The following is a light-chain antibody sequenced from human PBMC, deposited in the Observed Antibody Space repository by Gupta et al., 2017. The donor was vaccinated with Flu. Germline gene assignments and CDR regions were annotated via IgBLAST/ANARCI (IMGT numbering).Light chain of an antibody. J-gene: IGKJ1*01. CDR3: MQSIRLRT. Sequence: DIVMTQTPLSLSVTPGQAASISCRSSQSLLHSNGMTYFFWYVQKPGQPPQVMIYEVSKSFSGVPDRFSGRGAGKDFTLHSSRGEDEDVGNYYCMQSIRLRTFGQGTKMEIK. CDR2: EVS. V-gene: IGKV2D-29*01. CDR1: QSLLHSNGMTY.